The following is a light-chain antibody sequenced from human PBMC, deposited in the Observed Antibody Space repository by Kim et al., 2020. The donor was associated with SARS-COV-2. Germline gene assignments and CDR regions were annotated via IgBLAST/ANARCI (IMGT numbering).Light chain of an antibody. Sequence: ALRQTVRITCQEDTLRSYYAIWYQQKPGQAPVLVIYGKNNRPSGIPDRFSGSSSGNTASLTITGAQAEDEADYYCNSRDSSGNHWVFGGGTKLTVL. CDR2: GKN. V-gene: IGLV3-19*01. CDR1: TLRSYY. J-gene: IGLJ3*02. CDR3: NSRDSSGNHWV.